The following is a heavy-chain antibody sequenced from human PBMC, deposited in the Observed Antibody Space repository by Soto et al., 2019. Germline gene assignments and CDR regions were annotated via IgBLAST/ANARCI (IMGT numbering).Heavy chain of an antibody. CDR1: GFTFSDYW. CDR3: ARGVRGHYGFDV. V-gene: IGHV3-74*01. CDR2: IKFDGSSA. J-gene: IGHJ3*01. D-gene: IGHD3-10*01. Sequence: EVQLVESGGGLVQPGGSLRLSCAASGFTFSDYWIHWVRQAPGKGLVWVSRIKFDGSSANYADSVKGRFTISRDNARDTVYLPMNSLRAEDTAVYYCARGVRGHYGFDVWGQGTMVTVSS.